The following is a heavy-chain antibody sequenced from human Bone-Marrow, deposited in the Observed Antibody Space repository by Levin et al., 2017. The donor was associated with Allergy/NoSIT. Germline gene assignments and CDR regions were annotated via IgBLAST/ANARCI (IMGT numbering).Heavy chain of an antibody. V-gene: IGHV3-30*04. Sequence: GGSLRLSCAASGFTFSSYAMHWVRQAPGKGLEWVAVISYDGSNKYYADSVKGRFTISRDNSKNTLYLQMNSLRAEDTAVYYCADPSYIVVVVAATATQLDYWGQGTLVTVSS. CDR3: ADPSYIVVVVAATATQLDY. CDR2: ISYDGSNK. J-gene: IGHJ4*02. CDR1: GFTFSSYA. D-gene: IGHD2-15*01.